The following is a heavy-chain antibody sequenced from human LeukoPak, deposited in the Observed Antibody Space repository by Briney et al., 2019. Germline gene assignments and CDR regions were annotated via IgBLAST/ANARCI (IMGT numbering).Heavy chain of an antibody. CDR1: GGSISSYY. Sequence: PSETLSLTCTVSGGSISSYYWSWIRQPPGKGLEWIGYIYYSGSTNYNPSLKSRVTISVDTSKNQFSLKLSSVTAADTAVYYCARHLEGDPGLLVWGWFDPWGQGTLVIVSS. CDR2: IYYSGST. J-gene: IGHJ5*02. D-gene: IGHD3-16*01. CDR3: ARHLEGDPGLLVWGWFDP. V-gene: IGHV4-59*08.